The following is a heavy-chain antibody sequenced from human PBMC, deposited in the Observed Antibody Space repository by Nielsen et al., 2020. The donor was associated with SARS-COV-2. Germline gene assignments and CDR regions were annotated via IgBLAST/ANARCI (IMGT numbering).Heavy chain of an antibody. D-gene: IGHD3-10*01. Sequence: SETLSLTCIVSGDSISTRGYYWGWIRQSPGKGLEWIGSYYSTGITKYNPSFASRVSISVATSKTQFSLELTSVTAADTAVYYCAKDPQRYYQVAHFDYWGQGTLVTVSS. CDR1: GDSISTRGYY. CDR2: YYSTGIT. J-gene: IGHJ4*02. CDR3: AKDPQRYYQVAHFDY. V-gene: IGHV4-39*02.